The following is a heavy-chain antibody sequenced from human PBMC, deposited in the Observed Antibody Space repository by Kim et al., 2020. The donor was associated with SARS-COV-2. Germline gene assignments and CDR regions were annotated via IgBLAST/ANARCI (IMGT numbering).Heavy chain of an antibody. D-gene: IGHD3-10*01. CDR3: ARAVPLLEVRGVMGFFDY. V-gene: IGHV1-46*01. CDR1: GYTFTSYY. Sequence: ASVKVSCKASGYTFTSYYMHWVRQAPGQGLEWMGIINPSGGSTSYAQKFQGRVTMTRDTSTSTVYMELSSLRSEDTAVYYCARAVPLLEVRGVMGFFDYWGQGTLVTVSS. CDR2: INPSGGST. J-gene: IGHJ4*02.